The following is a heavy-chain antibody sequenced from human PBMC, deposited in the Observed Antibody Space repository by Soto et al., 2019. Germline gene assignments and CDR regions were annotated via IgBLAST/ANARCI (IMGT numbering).Heavy chain of an antibody. CDR2: ISGSGGST. CDR3: AKPIYSTDAFDI. J-gene: IGHJ3*02. V-gene: IGHV3-23*01. Sequence: GGSLRLSCAASGFTFSSYAMSWVRQAPGKGLEWVSAISGSGGSTYYADSVKGRFTISRDNSKNTLYLQMNSLRAEDTAVYFCAKPIYSTDAFDIWGQGTMVTVSS. D-gene: IGHD4-4*01. CDR1: GFTFSSYA.